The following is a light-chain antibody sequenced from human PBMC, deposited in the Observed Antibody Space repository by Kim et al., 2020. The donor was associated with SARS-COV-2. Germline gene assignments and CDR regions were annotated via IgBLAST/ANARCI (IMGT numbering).Light chain of an antibody. Sequence: SSELTQDPAVSVALGQTVRITCQGDSLRNDYASWYQQKPRQAPVVVIYGRNDRPSGIPDRFSGSNSGNTASLTITGAQGEDEADYYCNSRDRSGNHLVFG. CDR1: SLRNDY. V-gene: IGLV3-19*01. J-gene: IGLJ3*02. CDR3: NSRDRSGNHLV. CDR2: GRN.